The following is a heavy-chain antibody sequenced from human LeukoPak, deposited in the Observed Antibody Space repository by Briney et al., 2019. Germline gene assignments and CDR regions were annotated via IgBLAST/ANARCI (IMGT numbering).Heavy chain of an antibody. CDR3: ARIAWNDAFDI. D-gene: IGHD1-1*01. Sequence: SETLSLTCTVSGGSISSGYYWGWIRQPPGKGLEWIGSIYHSGSTYYNPSLKSRVTISVDTSKNQFSLKLSSVTAADTAVYYCARIAWNDAFDIWGQGTMVTVSS. CDR2: IYHSGST. V-gene: IGHV4-38-2*02. J-gene: IGHJ3*02. CDR1: GGSISSGYY.